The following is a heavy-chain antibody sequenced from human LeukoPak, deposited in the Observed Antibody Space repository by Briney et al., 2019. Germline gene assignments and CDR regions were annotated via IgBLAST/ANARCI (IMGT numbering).Heavy chain of an antibody. CDR1: GGSISSYY. V-gene: IGHV4-59*12. D-gene: IGHD3-10*01. J-gene: IGHJ4*02. CDR2: IYHSGST. Sequence: SETLSLTCTVSGGSISSYYWSWVRQPPGKGLEWIGYIYHSGSTNYNPSLKSRVTMSVDTSKNQFSLRLNSVTAADTAVYYCARLRFGDFDYWGQGTLVTVSS. CDR3: ARLRFGDFDY.